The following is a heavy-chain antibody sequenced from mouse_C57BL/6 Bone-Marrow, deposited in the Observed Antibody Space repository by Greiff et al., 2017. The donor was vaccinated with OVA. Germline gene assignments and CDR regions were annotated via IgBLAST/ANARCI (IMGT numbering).Heavy chain of an antibody. CDR2: INPSNGGT. D-gene: IGHD1-1*01. V-gene: IGHV1-53*01. Sequence: PGLGLEWLGNINPSNGGTNYNEKFKSKATLTVDKYSSTAYMQLSSLTSEDSAVYYCARYYCGTGYYFDYWGQGTTLTVSS. CDR3: ARYYCGTGYYFDY. J-gene: IGHJ2*01.